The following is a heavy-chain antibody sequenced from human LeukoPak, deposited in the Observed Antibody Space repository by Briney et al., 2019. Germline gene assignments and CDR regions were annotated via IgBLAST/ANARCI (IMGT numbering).Heavy chain of an antibody. CDR3: ARDPRGIVGANHNWFDP. J-gene: IGHJ5*02. V-gene: IGHV4-4*07. CDR2: IYASGST. Sequence: SETLSLTCTVSGGSISSYYWSWIRQPAGKGLEWIGRIYASGSTNYNPSLKSRVTMSVDASKSQFSLKLTSVTAADTAVYYCARDPRGIVGANHNWFDPWGQGTLVTVSS. CDR1: GGSISSYY. D-gene: IGHD1-26*01.